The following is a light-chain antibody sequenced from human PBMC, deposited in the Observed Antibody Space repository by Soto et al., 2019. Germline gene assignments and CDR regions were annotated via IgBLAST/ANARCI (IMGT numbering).Light chain of an antibody. Sequence: QSVLTQPASVSGSPGQSITISCTGTSSDVGGYNYVSWYQQHPGKAPKLMIYEVSNRPSGLSNRFSGSKSGNTASLTISGLQAEDEADYYCSSYTNSNTQVFGTGTKVTVL. CDR3: SSYTNSNTQV. V-gene: IGLV2-14*01. CDR2: EVS. CDR1: SSDVGGYNY. J-gene: IGLJ1*01.